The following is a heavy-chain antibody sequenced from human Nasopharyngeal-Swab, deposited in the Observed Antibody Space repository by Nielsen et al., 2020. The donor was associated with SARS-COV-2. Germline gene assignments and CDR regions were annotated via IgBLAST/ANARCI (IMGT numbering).Heavy chain of an antibody. CDR1: GYRFTRYD. J-gene: IGHJ4*02. D-gene: IGHD2-8*01. CDR2: ISGYNGDT. CDR3: ARDFGNGTPYYLDY. Sequence: ASVKVSCKASGYRFTRYDINWVRQAPGQGLEWMGWISGYNGDTNYVQKLQGRVTMTTDRSTSTAYMELRSLTSDDAAVYYCARDFGNGTPYYLDYWGQGTLVTVSS. V-gene: IGHV1-18*01.